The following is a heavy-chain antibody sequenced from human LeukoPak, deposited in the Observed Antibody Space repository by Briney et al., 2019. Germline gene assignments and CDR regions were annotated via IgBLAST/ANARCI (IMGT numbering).Heavy chain of an antibody. CDR3: ARGQRGSSWYGY. CDR1: GGSISSSSYY. Sequence: SETLSLTCTVSGGSISSSSYYWGWIRQPPGKGLEWIGEINHSGSTNYNPSLKSRVTISVDTSKNQFSLKLSSVTAADTAVYYCARGQRGSSWYGYWGQGTLVTVSS. V-gene: IGHV4-39*07. CDR2: INHSGST. D-gene: IGHD6-13*01. J-gene: IGHJ4*02.